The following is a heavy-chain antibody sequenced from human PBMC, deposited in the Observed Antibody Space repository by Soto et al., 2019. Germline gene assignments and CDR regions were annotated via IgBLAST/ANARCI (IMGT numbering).Heavy chain of an antibody. J-gene: IGHJ5*02. V-gene: IGHV1-69*06. D-gene: IGHD2-2*01. CDR1: GGTFSSYA. CDR2: IIPIFGTA. CDR3: ARNGAGSHCSSTSCYGLIGGWFDP. Sequence: SVKVSCKASGGTFSSYAISWVRQAPGQGLEWMGGIIPIFGTANYAQKFQGRVTITADKSTSTAYMELSSLRSEDTAVYYCARNGAGSHCSSTSCYGLIGGWFDPWGQGTLVTVSS.